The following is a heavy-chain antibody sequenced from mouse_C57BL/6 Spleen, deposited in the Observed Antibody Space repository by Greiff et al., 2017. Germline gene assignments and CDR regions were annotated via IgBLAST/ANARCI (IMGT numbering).Heavy chain of an antibody. J-gene: IGHJ2*01. Sequence: QVQLQQPGAELVKPGASVKLSCKASGYTFTSYWMQWVKQRPGQGLEWIREIDPSDSYTNYNQKFKGKATLTVDTSSSTAYMQLSSLTSEDSAVYYCAGITTVVDYFDYWGQGTTLTVSS. CDR2: IDPSDSYT. CDR3: AGITTVVDYFDY. CDR1: GYTFTSYW. D-gene: IGHD1-1*01. V-gene: IGHV1-50*01.